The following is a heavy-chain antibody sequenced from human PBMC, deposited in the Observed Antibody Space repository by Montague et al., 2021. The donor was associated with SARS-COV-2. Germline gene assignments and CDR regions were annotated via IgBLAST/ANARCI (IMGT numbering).Heavy chain of an antibody. CDR3: ARDTYYYGSGSYYYGMDV. V-gene: IGHV3-7*01. Sequence: SLRLSCAASGFTFSSYWMSWVRQAPGKGLEWVASIKQDGSEKYYVDSVKGRFTISRDNAKNSLYLQMNSLRAEDTAVYYCARDTYYYGSGSYYYGMDVWSQGTTVTVSS. CDR1: GFTFSSYW. D-gene: IGHD3-10*01. CDR2: IKQDGSEK. J-gene: IGHJ6*02.